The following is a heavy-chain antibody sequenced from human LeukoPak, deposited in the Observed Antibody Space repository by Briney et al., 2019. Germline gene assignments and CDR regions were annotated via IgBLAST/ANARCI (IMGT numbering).Heavy chain of an antibody. CDR2: ISSTSSNI. CDR3: ASAYYYDSSGYYYRHFDY. J-gene: IGHJ4*02. Sequence: GGSLRLSCAASGFTFSGYIRNWVRQAPGKGLEWVSAISSTSSNIYYVDSVKGRFTISRDNAKNSLYLQMNSLRAEDTAVYYCASAYYYDSSGYYYRHFDYWGQGTLATVSS. D-gene: IGHD3-22*01. V-gene: IGHV3-21*01. CDR1: GFTFSGYI.